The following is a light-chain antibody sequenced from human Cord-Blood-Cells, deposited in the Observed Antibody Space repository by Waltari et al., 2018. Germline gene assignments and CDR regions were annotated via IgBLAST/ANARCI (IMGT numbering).Light chain of an antibody. CDR2: DAS. J-gene: IGKJ4*01. V-gene: IGKV3-11*01. CDR1: QRVSRN. Sequence: EIVLTQSPATLSLSPGDRATFSCMASQRVSRNLAWYQQKPGQAPRLLIYDASNRATGIPARFSGSGSGTDFTLTISSLEPEDFAVYYCQQRSNWPLTFGGGTKVEIK. CDR3: QQRSNWPLT.